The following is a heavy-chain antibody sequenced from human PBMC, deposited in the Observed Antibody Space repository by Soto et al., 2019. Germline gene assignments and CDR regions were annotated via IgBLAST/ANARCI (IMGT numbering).Heavy chain of an antibody. V-gene: IGHV4-59*01. CDR2: MYYSGST. Sequence: QVPLQESGPGLVKPSETLSLTCTVSGGSISSYYWSWIRKPPGKGLEWIWNMYYSGSTKYNPSLKSRGTISVDTSRTQFSLKLSSVTAADTAVYYCARSLTGSYYATDYWGQGTLVTVSS. CDR3: ARSLTGSYYATDY. D-gene: IGHD3-10*01. CDR1: GGSISSYY. J-gene: IGHJ4*02.